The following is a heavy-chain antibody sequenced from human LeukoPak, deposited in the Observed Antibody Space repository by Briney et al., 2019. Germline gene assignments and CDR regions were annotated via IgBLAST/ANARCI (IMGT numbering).Heavy chain of an antibody. CDR3: ASSQPSNSGWVWSQRLLGY. J-gene: IGHJ4*02. Sequence: GASVKVSCKASGYTFTSYDINWVRQATGQGLEWMGWMNPNSGNTGYAQKFQGRVTMTRDTSTSTVYMELSSLRSEDTAVYYCASSQPSNSGWVWSQRLLGYWGQGTLVTVSS. D-gene: IGHD5-12*01. CDR2: MNPNSGNT. V-gene: IGHV1-8*01. CDR1: GYTFTSYD.